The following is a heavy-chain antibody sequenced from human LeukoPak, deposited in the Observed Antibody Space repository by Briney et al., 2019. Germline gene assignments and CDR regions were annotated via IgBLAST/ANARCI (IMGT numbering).Heavy chain of an antibody. CDR1: GGSISNYY. CDR2: IYYSGST. CDR3: ARDGGFSWVYFGY. D-gene: IGHD5-18*01. Sequence: PSETLSLTCTVSGGSISNYYWSWIRHPPGKGLEWIGYIYYSGSTNYNPSLKSRVTISVDTSKNQLSLKLTSVTAADTAVYYCARDGGFSWVYFGYWGQGTLVTVSS. V-gene: IGHV4-59*01. J-gene: IGHJ4*02.